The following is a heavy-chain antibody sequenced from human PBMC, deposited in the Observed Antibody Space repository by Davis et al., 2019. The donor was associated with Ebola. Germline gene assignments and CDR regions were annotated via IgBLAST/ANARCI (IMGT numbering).Heavy chain of an antibody. V-gene: IGHV1-46*01. CDR1: GYTFTSYY. D-gene: IGHD4-11*01. CDR3: ASLYSPGYYGMDV. J-gene: IGHJ6*02. CDR2: INPSGGST. Sequence: ASVKVSCKASGYTFTSYYMHWVRQAPGQGLEWMGIINPSGGSTSYAQKFQGRVTMTWDTSTSTVYMELSSLRSEDTAVYYCASLYSPGYYGMDVWGQGTTVTVSS.